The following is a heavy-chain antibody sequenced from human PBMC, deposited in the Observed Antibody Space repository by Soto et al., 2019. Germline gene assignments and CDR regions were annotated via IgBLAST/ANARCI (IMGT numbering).Heavy chain of an antibody. V-gene: IGHV1-8*01. CDR3: ARPRSGQDEGFDY. D-gene: IGHD3-3*01. J-gene: IGHJ4*02. CDR1: GYTFTSYD. Sequence: GASVKVSCKASGYTFTSYDINLVRQATGQGLEWXGXMXXXSXNXGXAXXXQGRVTMTRNTSISTAYMELSSLRSEDTAVYYCARPRSGQDEGFDYWGQGTLVTVSS. CDR2: MXXXSXNX.